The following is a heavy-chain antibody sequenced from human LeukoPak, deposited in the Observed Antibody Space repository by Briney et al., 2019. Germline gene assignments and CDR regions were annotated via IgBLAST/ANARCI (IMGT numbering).Heavy chain of an antibody. CDR3: ARLPYYYDSSGYYPGYFDY. J-gene: IGHJ4*02. CDR2: IYYSGST. CDR1: GGSISSYY. Sequence: PSETLSLTCTVSGGSISSYYWSWIRQPPGTGLEWIGYIYYSGSTNYNPSLKSRVTISVDTSKNQFSLKLSSVTAADTAVYYCARLPYYYDSSGYYPGYFDYWGQGTLVTVSS. V-gene: IGHV4-59*08. D-gene: IGHD3-22*01.